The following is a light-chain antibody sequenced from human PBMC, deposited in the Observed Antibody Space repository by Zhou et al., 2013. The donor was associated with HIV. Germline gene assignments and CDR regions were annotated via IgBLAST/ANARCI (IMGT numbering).Light chain of an antibody. CDR3: QKYNTAPPT. CDR1: QGIYNY. Sequence: DSQMTQSPSSLSASLGDRVTITCRASQGIYNYLAWYQQKPGQPPKLLISGASTLHSGVPPRFSGSGSTTDFTLTISSLQPEDVATYYCQKYNTAPPTFGGGPRWRS. J-gene: IGKJ4*01. V-gene: IGKV1-27*01. CDR2: GAS.